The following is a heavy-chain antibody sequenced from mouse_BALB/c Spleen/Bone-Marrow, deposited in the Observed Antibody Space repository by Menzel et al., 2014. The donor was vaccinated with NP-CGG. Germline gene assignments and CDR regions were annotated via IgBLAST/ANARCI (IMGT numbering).Heavy chain of an antibody. J-gene: IGHJ3*01. D-gene: IGHD3-2*01. CDR1: GFNIRDTY. Sequence: VQLQQSGAELVKPGASVKLSCTPSGFNIRDTYIHWVKQRPEQGLEWIGKIDPAKDNTEYDPKFQGKATITADTPSNTAYLQLSSLTSEDTAVYYCARGVRQLGLPFWGQGTLVTVST. V-gene: IGHV14-3*02. CDR3: ARGVRQLGLPF. CDR2: IDPAKDNT.